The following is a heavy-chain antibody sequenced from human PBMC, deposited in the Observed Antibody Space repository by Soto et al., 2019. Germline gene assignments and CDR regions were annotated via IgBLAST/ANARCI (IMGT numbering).Heavy chain of an antibody. CDR1: GFTFSSYG. J-gene: IGHJ6*02. Sequence: GGSLRLSCAASGFTFSSYGMHWVRQAPGKGLEWVAVISYDGSNKYYADSVKGRFTISRDNSKNTLYLQMNSLRAEDTAVYYCANGVEYYYYGMDVWRQGTTVTVSS. V-gene: IGHV3-30*18. CDR2: ISYDGSNK. D-gene: IGHD2-21*01. CDR3: ANGVEYYYYGMDV.